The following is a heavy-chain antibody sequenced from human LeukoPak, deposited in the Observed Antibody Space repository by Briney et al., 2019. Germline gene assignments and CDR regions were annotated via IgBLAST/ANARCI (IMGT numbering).Heavy chain of an antibody. V-gene: IGHV3-23*01. Sequence: GGSLRLSCAASGFTFSSYSMNWVRQAPGKGLEWVSSISASGGSTYYADSVKGRFTISRDNSKNTLYLQLNSLRAEDTAVYYCANLGGSSGFKWGQGTLVTVSS. J-gene: IGHJ4*02. CDR2: ISASGGST. CDR3: ANLGGSSGFK. D-gene: IGHD1-26*01. CDR1: GFTFSSYS.